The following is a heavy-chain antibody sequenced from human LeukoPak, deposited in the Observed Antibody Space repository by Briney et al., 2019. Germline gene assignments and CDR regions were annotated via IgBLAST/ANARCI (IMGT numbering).Heavy chain of an antibody. CDR2: IYYSGST. J-gene: IGHJ4*02. CDR3: ARSSQWLVRGYYFDY. D-gene: IGHD6-19*01. V-gene: IGHV4-39*01. Sequence: KPSETLSLTCTVSGGSISSRSYYWGWIRQPPGKGLEWIGSIYYSGSTYYNPSLKSRVTISVDTSKNQFSLKLSSVTAADTAVYYCARSSQWLVRGYYFDYWGQGTLVTVSS. CDR1: GGSISSRSYY.